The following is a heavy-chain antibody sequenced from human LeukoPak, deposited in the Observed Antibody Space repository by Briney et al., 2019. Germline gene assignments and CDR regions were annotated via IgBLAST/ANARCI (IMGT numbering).Heavy chain of an antibody. J-gene: IGHJ6*02. D-gene: IGHD3-22*01. Sequence: GRSLRLSCAASGFTFSSYGMHWVRQAPGKGLEWVAVIWYDGSNKYYADSVKGRFTTSRDNSKNTLYLQMNSLRAEDTAVYYCARDYHYYDSSERLEYYYYGMDVWGQGTTVTVSS. CDR3: ARDYHYYDSSERLEYYYYGMDV. V-gene: IGHV3-33*01. CDR2: IWYDGSNK. CDR1: GFTFSSYG.